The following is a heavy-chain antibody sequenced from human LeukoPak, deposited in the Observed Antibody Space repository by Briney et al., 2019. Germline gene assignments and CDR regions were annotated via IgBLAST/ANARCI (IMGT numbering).Heavy chain of an antibody. J-gene: IGHJ4*02. Sequence: GGTLRLSCAASGFTFSSYGMSWVRQAPGKGLEWVSAISGSGGSTYYADSVKGRFTISRDNSKNSLYLQMNSLRAEDTAVYYCASPYSSGWEFDYWGQGTLVTVSS. CDR1: GFTFSSYG. CDR3: ASPYSSGWEFDY. D-gene: IGHD6-19*01. CDR2: ISGSGGST. V-gene: IGHV3-23*01.